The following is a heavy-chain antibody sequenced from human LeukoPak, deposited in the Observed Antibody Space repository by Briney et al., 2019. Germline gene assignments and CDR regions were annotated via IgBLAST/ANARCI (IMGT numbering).Heavy chain of an antibody. CDR1: GFTFSSYA. J-gene: IGHJ4*02. Sequence: GGSLRLSCAASGFTFSSYAMSWVRQAPGKGLEWVSAISGSGGSTYYADSVKGRFTIPRDNSKNTLYLQMNSLRAEDTAVYYCAKDRGTTKHYDILTGSLNWGQGTLVTVSS. D-gene: IGHD3-9*01. CDR2: ISGSGGST. V-gene: IGHV3-23*01. CDR3: AKDRGTTKHYDILTGSLN.